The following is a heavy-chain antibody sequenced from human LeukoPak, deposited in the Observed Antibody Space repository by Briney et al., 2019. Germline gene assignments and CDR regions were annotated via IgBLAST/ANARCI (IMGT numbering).Heavy chain of an antibody. V-gene: IGHV3-23*01. D-gene: IGHD3-10*01. CDR3: AKVMSDNNYSIIDY. Sequence: GGSLRLSCAASGLTFSSYAMSWVRQAPGKGLEWVSVISGSGGSTYYADSVKGRFTISRDNSKNTLYLQMNSLRAEDTAVYYCAKVMSDNNYSIIDYWGQGTLVTVSS. CDR1: GLTFSSYA. J-gene: IGHJ4*02. CDR2: ISGSGGST.